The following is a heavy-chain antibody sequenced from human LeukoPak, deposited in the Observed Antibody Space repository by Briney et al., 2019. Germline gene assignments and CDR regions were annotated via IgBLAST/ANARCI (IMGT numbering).Heavy chain of an antibody. CDR1: GFTCSIYW. CDR2: IKEDGSEK. Sequence: GGSLRLSCAASGFTCSIYWMSWVRQAPGKGLEWVANIKEDGSEKYYVDSVKGRFTISRDNTKNSVYLQMSSLRAEDTAVYYCARAPRAVAGDYWGQGTLVTVSS. J-gene: IGHJ4*02. V-gene: IGHV3-7*01. D-gene: IGHD6-19*01. CDR3: ARAPRAVAGDY.